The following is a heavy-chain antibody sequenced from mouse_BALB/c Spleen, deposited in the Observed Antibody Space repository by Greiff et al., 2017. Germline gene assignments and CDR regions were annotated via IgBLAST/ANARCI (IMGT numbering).Heavy chain of an antibody. CDR2: IDPYNGGT. CDR3: TRGDGNWYFDV. Sequence: EVQLQQSGPELVKPGASVKVSCKASGYSFTDYNMYWVKQSHGKSLEWIGYIDPYNGGTSYNQKFKGKAKLTAVTSASTAYMELSSLTNEDSAVYYCTRGDGNWYFDVWGAGTTVTVSS. V-gene: IGHV1S135*01. CDR1: GYSFTDYN. D-gene: IGHD2-1*01. J-gene: IGHJ1*01.